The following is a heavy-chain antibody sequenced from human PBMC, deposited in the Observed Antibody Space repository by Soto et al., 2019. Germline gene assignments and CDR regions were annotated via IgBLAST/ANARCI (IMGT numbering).Heavy chain of an antibody. D-gene: IGHD5-12*01. Sequence: PSETLSLTCAISADSLPSSDCCTWLRQFPGEGLEWLGDVFQTGAITYNPSLERRVTMSVDNPKNLFSLTLTYVTAADTAFYYCAKNIGRNWLDSCGQGNLVTFSS. CDR1: ADSLPSSDC. CDR2: VFQTGAI. CDR3: AKNIGRNWLDS. V-gene: IGHV4-4*02. J-gene: IGHJ5*01.